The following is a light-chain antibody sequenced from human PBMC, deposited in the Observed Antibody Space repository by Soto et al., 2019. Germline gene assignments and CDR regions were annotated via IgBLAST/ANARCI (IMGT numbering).Light chain of an antibody. J-gene: IGKJ2*01. CDR1: QGISNY. CDR2: AAS. Sequence: DIQMTQSPSSLSASVGDRVTITCRASQGISNYLAWYQQKPGKVPKLLIYAASTLQSGVPSRFRGSGSGTDITLTISSLQPEDVATYSCQKYNSAPHTFGQGTKLEIK. CDR3: QKYNSAPHT. V-gene: IGKV1-27*01.